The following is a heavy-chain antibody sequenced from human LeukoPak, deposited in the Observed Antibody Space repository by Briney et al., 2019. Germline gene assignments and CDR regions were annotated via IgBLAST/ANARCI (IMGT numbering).Heavy chain of an antibody. Sequence: QTGGSLRLSCAASGFTFSGSAMHWVRQASGKGLEWVGRIRSKANSYATAYAASVKGRFTISRDNSKNTAYLQMNSLKTEDTAVYYCTRRYYYYYGMDVWGQGTTVTVSS. CDR1: GFTFSGSA. J-gene: IGHJ6*02. V-gene: IGHV3-73*01. CDR2: IRSKANSYAT. CDR3: TRRYYYYYGMDV.